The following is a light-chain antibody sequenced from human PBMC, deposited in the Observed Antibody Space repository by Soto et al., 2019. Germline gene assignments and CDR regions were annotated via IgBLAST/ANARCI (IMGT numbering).Light chain of an antibody. J-gene: IGKJ5*01. Sequence: EIVLTQSPGTLSFSPGERATLSCRASQIVSSSYLAWYQQKPGQAPRLLIYGASSRATGIPDRFSGSGSGTDFTLTISRLEPEDFAVYYCQQYGSSPLFGQGTRLEIK. CDR2: GAS. V-gene: IGKV3-20*01. CDR1: QIVSSSY. CDR3: QQYGSSPL.